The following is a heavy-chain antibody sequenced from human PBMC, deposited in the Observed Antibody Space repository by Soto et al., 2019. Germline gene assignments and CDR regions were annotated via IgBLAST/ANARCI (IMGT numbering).Heavy chain of an antibody. CDR3: AKGMGKYSYYDYDDMGV. V-gene: IGHV3-30*18. Sequence: GGSLRLSCAASGFTFSSYGMHWVRQAPGKGLDLVTPISEERRDRYYADSVRGRCHNTRDNSKNTLHLQMNSLRAEDTVVYYCAKGMGKYSYYDYDDMGVWGKGTTVTVSS. CDR2: ISEERRDR. J-gene: IGHJ6*03. D-gene: IGHD1-26*01. CDR1: GFTFSSYG.